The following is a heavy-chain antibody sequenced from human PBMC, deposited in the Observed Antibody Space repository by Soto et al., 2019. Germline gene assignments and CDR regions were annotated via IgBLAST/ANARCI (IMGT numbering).Heavy chain of an antibody. CDR3: ARDLRFDY. V-gene: IGHV3-30-3*01. D-gene: IGHD3-16*01. Sequence: GGSLRLSCAASGFTFSSYAMHWVRQAPGKGLEWVAVISYDGSNKYYADSVKGRFTISRDNSKNTLYLQMNSLRAEDTAVYYWARDLRFDYWGQGTLVTVSS. CDR1: GFTFSSYA. CDR2: ISYDGSNK. J-gene: IGHJ4*01.